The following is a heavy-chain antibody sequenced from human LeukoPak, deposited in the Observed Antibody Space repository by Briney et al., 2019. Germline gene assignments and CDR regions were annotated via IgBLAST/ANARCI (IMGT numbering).Heavy chain of an antibody. Sequence: PGGSLSRSCAASGFTFSGYSMNWVRQAPGKGLEWVSYITSSSSAIYYADSVKGRFTISRDNAKNSLYLQMNSLRAEDTAVYYCARVRGSYHFDYWGQGTLVTVSS. V-gene: IGHV3-48*01. D-gene: IGHD1-26*01. CDR1: GFTFSGYS. CDR2: ITSSSSAI. J-gene: IGHJ4*02. CDR3: ARVRGSYHFDY.